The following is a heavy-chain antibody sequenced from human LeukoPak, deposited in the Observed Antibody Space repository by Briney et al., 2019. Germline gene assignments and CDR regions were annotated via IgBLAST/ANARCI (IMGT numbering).Heavy chain of an antibody. J-gene: IGHJ4*02. Sequence: ASVKVSCKASGGTFSSYAISWVRQAPGQGLEWMGGIIPIFGTANYAQKFQGGVTITADESTSTAYMELSSLRSEDTAVYYCARVNYYDSSGYYYGFDYWGQGTLVTVSS. CDR2: IIPIFGTA. CDR3: ARVNYYDSSGYYYGFDY. CDR1: GGTFSSYA. D-gene: IGHD3-22*01. V-gene: IGHV1-69*13.